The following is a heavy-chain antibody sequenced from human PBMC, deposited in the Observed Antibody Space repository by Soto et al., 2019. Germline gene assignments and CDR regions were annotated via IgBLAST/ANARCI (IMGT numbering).Heavy chain of an antibody. Sequence: KPSETLSLTCTVSGGSSSSGDYYWSWIRQPPGKGLEWIGYIYYSGSTYYNPSLKSRVTISVDTSKNQFSLKLSSVTAADTAVYYCARAPPLKYTYGPRGAFDIWGQGTMVTVSS. V-gene: IGHV4-30-4*01. D-gene: IGHD5-18*01. CDR3: ARAPPLKYTYGPRGAFDI. CDR1: GGSSSSGDYY. CDR2: IYYSGST. J-gene: IGHJ3*02.